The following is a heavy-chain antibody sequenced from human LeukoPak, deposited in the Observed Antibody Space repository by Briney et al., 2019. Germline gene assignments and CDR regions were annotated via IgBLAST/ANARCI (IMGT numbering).Heavy chain of an antibody. V-gene: IGHV3-23*01. CDR2: ISGSGGST. J-gene: IGHJ4*02. D-gene: IGHD3-10*01. Sequence: GGSLRLSCAASGFAFSDYEMNWVRQAPGKGLEWVSVISGSGGSTDYADSVKGRFTISRDNSKNTLYLQMNSLRAEDTAVYYCAREIATDYYGSGGYFYWGQGTLVTVSS. CDR3: AREIATDYYGSGGYFY. CDR1: GFAFSDYE.